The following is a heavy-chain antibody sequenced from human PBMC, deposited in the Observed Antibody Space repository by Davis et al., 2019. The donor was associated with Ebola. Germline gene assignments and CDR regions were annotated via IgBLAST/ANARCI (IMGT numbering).Heavy chain of an antibody. CDR1: GGTFSSYS. CDR3: ARDQYCTNGVCYTYYDY. Sequence: SVKVSCKASGGTFSSYSISWVRQAPGQGLEWMGAIIPVYGTTTYAQAFQDRVIMTADESTSTAYMELSSVRPDDTAVYYCARDQYCTNGVCYTYYDYWGQGTLVTVSS. J-gene: IGHJ4*02. V-gene: IGHV1-69*13. CDR2: IIPVYGTT. D-gene: IGHD2-8*01.